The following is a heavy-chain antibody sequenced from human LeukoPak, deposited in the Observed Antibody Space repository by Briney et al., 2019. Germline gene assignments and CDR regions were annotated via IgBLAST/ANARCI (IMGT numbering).Heavy chain of an antibody. J-gene: IGHJ4*02. D-gene: IGHD3-22*01. CDR3: ARLDHYHDNSGYDV. V-gene: IGHV3-74*01. CDR1: GFTFSSYW. CDR2: IDSFGSSK. Sequence: PGGSLRLSCAASGFTFSSYWMHWVRQAPGKGLVWVSRIDSFGSSKNYADSVRGRFTISRDNAKNTLYLQMSSLRADDTAVYYCARLDHYHDNSGYDVWGQGTLVTVSS.